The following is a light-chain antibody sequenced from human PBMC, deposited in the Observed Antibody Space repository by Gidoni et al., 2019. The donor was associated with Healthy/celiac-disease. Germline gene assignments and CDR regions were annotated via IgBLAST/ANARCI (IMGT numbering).Light chain of an antibody. V-gene: IGKV3-11*01. Sequence: EIVLTQSPATLSLSPGERATLSCMASQSVSSYLAWYQQKPGQAPRLLIYDAARFSGSGSGTDFTLTISSLEPEDFAVYYCQQRSNWPPESTFGQGTKLEIK. CDR3: QQRSNWPPEST. CDR1: QSVSSY. J-gene: IGKJ2*02. CDR2: DA.